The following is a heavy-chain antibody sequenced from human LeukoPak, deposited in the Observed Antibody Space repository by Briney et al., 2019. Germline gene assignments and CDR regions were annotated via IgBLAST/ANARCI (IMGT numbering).Heavy chain of an antibody. CDR1: GESFANHY. V-gene: IGHV4-34*01. J-gene: IGHJ4*02. CDR3: ARAGWFGEFYGPLEY. Sequence: TSETLSLTCAVYGESFANHYWTWVRQSPGKALEWLGEVNHSGSANYNPSLKSRVTLSVDTSKNQFSLKVTSVTAADTAVYYCARAGWFGEFYGPLEYWGQGSLVSVSS. CDR2: VNHSGSA. D-gene: IGHD3-10*01.